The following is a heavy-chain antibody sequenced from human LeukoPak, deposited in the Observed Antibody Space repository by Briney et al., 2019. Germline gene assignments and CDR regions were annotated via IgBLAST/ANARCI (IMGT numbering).Heavy chain of an antibody. CDR1: GGTFSSYA. CDR2: IIPIFGTA. V-gene: IGHV1-69*05. CDR3: ARVWYSSSGGYYYYYYMDV. J-gene: IGHJ6*03. D-gene: IGHD6-6*01. Sequence: SVKVSCKASGGTFSSYAISWVRQAPGQGLEWMGGIIPIFGTANYAQKFQGRVTITTDESTSTAYMELSSLSSEDTAVYYCARVWYSSSGGYYYYYYMDVWGKGTTVTVSS.